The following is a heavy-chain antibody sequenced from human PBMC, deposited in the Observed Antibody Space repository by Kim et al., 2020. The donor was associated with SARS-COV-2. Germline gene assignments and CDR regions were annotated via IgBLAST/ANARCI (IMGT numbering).Heavy chain of an antibody. J-gene: IGHJ6*02. CDR2: IDPSDSYT. CDR1: GYSFTSYW. CDR3: ARGSVVPAAENPPDFYYYGMDV. Sequence: GESLKISCKGSGYSFTSYWISWVRQMPGKGLEWMGRIDPSDSYTNYSPSFQGHVTISADKSISTAYLQWSSLKASDTAMYYCARGSVVPAAENPPDFYYYGMDVWGQGTTVTVSS. D-gene: IGHD2-2*01. V-gene: IGHV5-10-1*01.